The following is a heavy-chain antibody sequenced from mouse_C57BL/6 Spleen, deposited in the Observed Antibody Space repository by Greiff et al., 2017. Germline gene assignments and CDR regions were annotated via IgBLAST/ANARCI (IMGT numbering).Heavy chain of an antibody. V-gene: IGHV1-53*01. CDR3: ARRLVYYYGSSYAMDY. D-gene: IGHD1-1*01. CDR2: INPSNGGT. J-gene: IGHJ4*01. CDR1: GYTFTSYW. Sequence: QVQLQQPGTELVKPGASVKLSCKASGYTFTSYWMHWVKQRPGQGLEWIGNINPSNGGTNYNETFKSKATLTVDKSSSTAYMQLSSLTSEDSAVYYCARRLVYYYGSSYAMDYWGQGTSVTVSS.